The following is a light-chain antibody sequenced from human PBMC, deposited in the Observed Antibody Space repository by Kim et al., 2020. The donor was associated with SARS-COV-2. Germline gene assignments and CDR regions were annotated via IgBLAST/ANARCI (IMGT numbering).Light chain of an antibody. CDR3: QVWDSRSDRYV. V-gene: IGLV3-21*04. Sequence: APGKTARITWGGDDIGSKSVHWYQQKPGQAPVVVIYYDNDRPSGTPERISGSNSGNTATLTISRVEAGDEADYYCQVWDSRSDRYVFGSGTKVTVL. J-gene: IGLJ1*01. CDR2: YDN. CDR1: DIGSKS.